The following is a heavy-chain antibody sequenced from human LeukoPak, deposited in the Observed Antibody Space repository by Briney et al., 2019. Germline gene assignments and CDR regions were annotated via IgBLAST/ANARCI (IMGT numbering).Heavy chain of an antibody. CDR2: MNPNSGNT. D-gene: IGHD3-10*01. J-gene: IGHJ3*02. CDR1: GYTFTSYD. CDR3: ARGLWKQRAFDI. Sequence: ASVKDSCKASGYTFTSYDINWVRQATGQGLEWMGWMNPNSGNTGYAQKLQGRVTITRNTSISTAYMELSSLRSEDTAVYYCARGLWKQRAFDIWGQGTMVTVSS. V-gene: IGHV1-8*03.